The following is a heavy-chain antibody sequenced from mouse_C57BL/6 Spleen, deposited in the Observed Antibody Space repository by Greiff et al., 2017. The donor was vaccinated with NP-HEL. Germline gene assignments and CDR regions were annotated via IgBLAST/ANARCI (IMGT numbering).Heavy chain of an antibody. Sequence: QVQLQQSGAELVRPGASVTLSCKASGYTFTDYEMHWVKQTPVHGLEWLGAIDPETGGTAYNQKFKGKAILTADKSSSTAYMELRSLTSEDSAVYYCTPKRGWYAMDYWGQGTSVTVSS. D-gene: IGHD2-3*01. CDR2: IDPETGGT. CDR1: GYTFTDYE. CDR3: TPKRGWYAMDY. J-gene: IGHJ4*01. V-gene: IGHV1-15*01.